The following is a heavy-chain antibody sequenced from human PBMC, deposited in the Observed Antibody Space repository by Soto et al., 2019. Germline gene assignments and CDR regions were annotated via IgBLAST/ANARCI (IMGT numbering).Heavy chain of an antibody. V-gene: IGHV4-59*01. CDR1: GGSISTYY. CDR3: ARGNRQYYYYGMVV. J-gene: IGHJ6*02. CDR2: IHYSGST. D-gene: IGHD3-10*01. Sequence: QVQLQESGPGLVKPSETLSLTCTVSGGSISTYYWSWIRQPPGKGLAWMGYIHYSGSTTYNPSLMSRVTLSVDTSKNQFSLRLSAVTAADTAVYYCARGNRQYYYYGMVVWGQGTTVTVSS.